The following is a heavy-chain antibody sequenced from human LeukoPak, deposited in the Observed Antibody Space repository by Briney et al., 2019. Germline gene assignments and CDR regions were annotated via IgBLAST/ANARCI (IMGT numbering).Heavy chain of an antibody. Sequence: SKTLSLTCTVSGGSISSYYWSWIRQPAGKGLEWIGRIYTSGSTNYNPSLKSRVTMSVDTSKNQFSLKLSSVTAADTAVYYCAREGENYDYVWGSYRYDNWFDPWGQGTLVTVSS. V-gene: IGHV4-4*07. D-gene: IGHD3-16*02. J-gene: IGHJ5*02. CDR1: GGSISSYY. CDR3: AREGENYDYVWGSYRYDNWFDP. CDR2: IYTSGST.